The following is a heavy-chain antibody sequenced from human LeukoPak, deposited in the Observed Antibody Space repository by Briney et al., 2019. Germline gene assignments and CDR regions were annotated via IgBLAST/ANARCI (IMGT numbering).Heavy chain of an antibody. J-gene: IGHJ4*02. V-gene: IGHV1-2*02. CDR2: INPNSGGT. CDR3: ARGGNDFWLLGYFDY. D-gene: IGHD3-3*01. CDR1: GYTFTGYY. Sequence: ASVKVSCKASGYTFTGYYMHWVRQAPGQGLEWMGWINPNSGGTNYAQKFQGRVTMTRGTSISTAYMELSRLRPDDTAVYYCARGGNDFWLLGYFDYWGQGTLVTVSS.